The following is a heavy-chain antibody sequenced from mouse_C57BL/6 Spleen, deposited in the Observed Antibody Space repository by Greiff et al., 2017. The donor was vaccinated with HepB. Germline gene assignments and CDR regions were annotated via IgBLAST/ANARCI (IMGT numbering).Heavy chain of an antibody. Sequence: EVMLVESGGGLVQPGGSLSLSCAASGFTFTDYYMSWVRQPPGKALEWLGFIRNKANGYTTEYSASVKGRFTISRDNSQSILYLQMNALRAEDSATYYCAIYGKSHMDYWGQGTSVTVSS. CDR3: AIYGKSHMDY. J-gene: IGHJ4*01. D-gene: IGHD2-1*01. CDR2: IRNKANGYTT. CDR1: GFTFTDYY. V-gene: IGHV7-3*01.